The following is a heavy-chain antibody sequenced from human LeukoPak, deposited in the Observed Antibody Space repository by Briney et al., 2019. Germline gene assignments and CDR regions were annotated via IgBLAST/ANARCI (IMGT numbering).Heavy chain of an antibody. CDR2: IQYHGNTK. CDR1: GFTFSSYG. D-gene: IGHD6-19*01. V-gene: IGHV3-30*02. J-gene: IGHJ4*02. Sequence: PGGSLRLSCAASGFTFSSYGMHWVRQAPGKRLEWVAFIQYHGNTKNYADSVKGRFTISRDNSKNTLYLQMNSLTAEDTAVYYCAKDSAVAGTDYWGRGTLLTVSS. CDR3: AKDSAVAGTDY.